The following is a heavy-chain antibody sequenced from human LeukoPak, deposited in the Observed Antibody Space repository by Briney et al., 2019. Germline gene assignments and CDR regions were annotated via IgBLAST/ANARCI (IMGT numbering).Heavy chain of an antibody. CDR1: GFTFSSYW. CDR2: IKQDGSEK. Sequence: PGGSLRLSCAASGFTFSSYWMSWVRQAPGKGLEWVANIKQDGSEKYYVDSVKGRFTISRDNAKNSLFLQMNSLRAEDTAVYYCARIRQGYCSTTSCYYFDYWGQGTLVTVSS. D-gene: IGHD2-2*01. V-gene: IGHV3-7*03. CDR3: ARIRQGYCSTTSCYYFDY. J-gene: IGHJ4*02.